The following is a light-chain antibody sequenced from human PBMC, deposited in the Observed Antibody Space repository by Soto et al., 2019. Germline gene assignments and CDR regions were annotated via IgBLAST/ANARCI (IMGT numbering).Light chain of an antibody. CDR1: QSVSSNY. CDR3: LHYGNSPPNT. CDR2: GAS. J-gene: IGKJ2*01. Sequence: EIVLTQSPGTLSLSPGERATLSCRASQSVSSNYLAWYQQSPGQAPRVLIYGASSRATGIPDRFSGSGSGKDFTLTISRLEAEDFAGYCWLHYGNSPPNTFGQGTKVEIK. V-gene: IGKV3-20*01.